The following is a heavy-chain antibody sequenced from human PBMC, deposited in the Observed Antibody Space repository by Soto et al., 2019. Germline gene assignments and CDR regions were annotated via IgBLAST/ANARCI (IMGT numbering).Heavy chain of an antibody. Sequence: GSMRCSGAASGXIYGTIDMSWVTQAPGEGLDWVSTLYGSGGITYYADSVKGRFTISRENSRNTVHMQINSVRADDTALYYCVKNSGWFNTWGQGALCTVSS. CDR1: GXIYGTID. V-gene: IGHV3-23*01. J-gene: IGHJ5*02. D-gene: IGHD3-10*01. CDR2: LYGSGGIT. CDR3: VKNSGWFNT.